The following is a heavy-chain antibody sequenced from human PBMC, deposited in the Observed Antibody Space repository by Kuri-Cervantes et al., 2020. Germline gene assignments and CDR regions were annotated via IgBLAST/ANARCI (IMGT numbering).Heavy chain of an antibody. V-gene: IGHV3-23*01. CDR3: AKDLENCSSTSCYVNAFDI. CDR2: ISGSGGST. Sequence: GESLKISCAASGFTFSSYAMSWVRQAPGKGLEWVSAISGSGGSTYYADSVKGRFTISRDNSKNTLYLQMNSLRAEDTAVYYCAKDLENCSSTSCYVNAFDIWGQGTVVTVSS. CDR1: GFTFSSYA. D-gene: IGHD2-2*01. J-gene: IGHJ3*02.